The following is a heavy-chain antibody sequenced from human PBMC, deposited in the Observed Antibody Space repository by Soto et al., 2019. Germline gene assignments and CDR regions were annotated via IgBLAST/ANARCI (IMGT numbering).Heavy chain of an antibody. Sequence: SETLSLTCTVSGGSISSYYWSWIRQPPGKGLEWIGYIYYSGSTYYNPSLKSRVTISVDTSKNQFSLKLSSVTAADTAVYYCARGITMVRGVLNWFDPWGQGTLVTVSS. CDR3: ARGITMVRGVLNWFDP. J-gene: IGHJ5*02. D-gene: IGHD3-10*01. CDR1: GGSISSYY. V-gene: IGHV4-59*08. CDR2: IYYSGST.